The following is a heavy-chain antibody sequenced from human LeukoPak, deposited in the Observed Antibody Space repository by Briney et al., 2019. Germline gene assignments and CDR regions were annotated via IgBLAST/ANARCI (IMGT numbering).Heavy chain of an antibody. V-gene: IGHV4-59*01. CDR1: GGSISSYY. J-gene: IGHJ6*02. CDR3: ARVHDYGDYDGYYYYGMDV. D-gene: IGHD4-17*01. Sequence: PSETLSLTCTVSGGSISSYYWSWIRQPPGKGLELIGYIYYSGSTNYNPSLKSRVTISVDTSKNQFSLKLSSVTAADTAVYYCARVHDYGDYDGYYYYGMDVWGQGTTVTVSS. CDR2: IYYSGST.